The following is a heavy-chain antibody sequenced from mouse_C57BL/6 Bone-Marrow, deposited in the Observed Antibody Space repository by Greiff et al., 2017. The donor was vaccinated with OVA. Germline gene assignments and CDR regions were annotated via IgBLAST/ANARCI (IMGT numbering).Heavy chain of an antibody. J-gene: IGHJ4*01. CDR3: ARVYYDYYYAMDY. V-gene: IGHV2-9-1*01. CDR1: GFSLTSYA. CDR2: IWTGGGT. D-gene: IGHD2-4*01. Sequence: VQLQESGPGLVAPSQSLSITCTVSGFSLTSYAISWVRQPPGKGLEWLGVIWTGGGTNYTSALKSRLSISKDNSKSQVFLKMNSLQTDDTARYYCARVYYDYYYAMDYWGQGTSVTVSS.